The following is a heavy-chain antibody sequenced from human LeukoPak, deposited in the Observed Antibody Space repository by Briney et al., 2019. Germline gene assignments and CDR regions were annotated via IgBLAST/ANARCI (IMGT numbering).Heavy chain of an antibody. Sequence: NPSETLSLTCTVSGGSISSYYWSWIRQPPGKGLEWIGYVYYSGSTNYNPSLKSRVTMSLDTSKNQFSLKLSSVTAADTAVYYCAREGAAAGTHFGYWGQGTLVTVSS. D-gene: IGHD6-13*01. V-gene: IGHV4-59*12. CDR2: VYYSGST. CDR3: AREGAAAGTHFGY. CDR1: GGSISSYY. J-gene: IGHJ4*02.